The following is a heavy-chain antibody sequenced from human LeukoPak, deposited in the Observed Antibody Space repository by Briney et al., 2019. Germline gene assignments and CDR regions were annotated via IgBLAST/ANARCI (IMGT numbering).Heavy chain of an antibody. D-gene: IGHD6-13*01. J-gene: IGHJ6*02. Sequence: GGSLRLSCAASGFTFSSYGMHWVRQAPGKGLEWVAVISNDGSNKYYADSVKGRFTISRDNSKNTLYLQMNSLRAEDTAVYYCAKDSRWGSRVYYYDDMDVWGQGTTVTVSS. CDR2: ISNDGSNK. CDR3: AKDSRWGSRVYYYDDMDV. CDR1: GFTFSSYG. V-gene: IGHV3-30*18.